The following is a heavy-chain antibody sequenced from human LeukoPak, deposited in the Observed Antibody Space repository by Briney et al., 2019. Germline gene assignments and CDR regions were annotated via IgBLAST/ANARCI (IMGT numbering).Heavy chain of an antibody. V-gene: IGHV4-59*01. D-gene: IGHD6-13*01. Sequence: KSSETLSLTCTVSGGSISSYYWSWIRQPPGKGLEWIGYIYYSGSTNYNPSLKSRVTISVDTSKNQFSLKLSSVTAADTAVYYCARVSIAAAGTLYYYYMDVWGKGTTVTVSS. J-gene: IGHJ6*03. CDR1: GGSISSYY. CDR2: IYYSGST. CDR3: ARVSIAAAGTLYYYYMDV.